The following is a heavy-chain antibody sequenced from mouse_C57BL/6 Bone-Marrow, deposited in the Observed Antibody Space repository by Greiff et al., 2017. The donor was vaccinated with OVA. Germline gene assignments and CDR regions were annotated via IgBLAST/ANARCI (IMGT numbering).Heavy chain of an antibody. V-gene: IGHV14-2*01. CDR3: AKRVYYYGSSLAY. D-gene: IGHD1-1*01. CDR2: IDPEDGET. J-gene: IGHJ3*01. Sequence: EVQLVESGAELVKPGASVKLSFTASGFNIKDYYMHWVKQRTEQGLECIGRIDPEDGETKYAPKFQGKATITADTSSNTAYLQLSSLTSEDTAVYYCAKRVYYYGSSLAYWGQGTLVTVSA. CDR1: GFNIKDYY.